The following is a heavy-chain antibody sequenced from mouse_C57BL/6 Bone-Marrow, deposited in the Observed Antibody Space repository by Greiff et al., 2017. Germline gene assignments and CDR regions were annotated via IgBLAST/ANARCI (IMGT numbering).Heavy chain of an antibody. D-gene: IGHD4-1*01. CDR3: ARQLGLAY. CDR2: ISNGGGST. V-gene: IGHV5-12*01. Sequence: EVQVVESGGGLVQPGGSLKLSCAASGFTFSDYYMYWVRQTPEKRLEWVAYISNGGGSTYYPDTVKGRFTISRDNAKNTLYLQMSRLKSEDTAMYYCARQLGLAYWGQGTLVTVSA. J-gene: IGHJ3*01. CDR1: GFTFSDYY.